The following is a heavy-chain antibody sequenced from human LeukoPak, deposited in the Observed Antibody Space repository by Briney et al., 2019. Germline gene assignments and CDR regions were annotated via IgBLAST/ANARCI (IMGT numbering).Heavy chain of an antibody. CDR2: IYSGGST. V-gene: IGHV3-66*01. J-gene: IGHJ4*02. Sequence: GGSLRLSCVVSGLTVSSNYMSWVRQAPGKGLEWVSVIYSGGSTHYADSVKARFTISRDNSKNTLFLQMNSLRAEDTAAYYCATSRGYNSGYGALELPPSPIDWGQGTLVTVSS. CDR1: GLTVSSNY. D-gene: IGHD5-18*01. CDR3: ATSRGYNSGYGALELPPSPID.